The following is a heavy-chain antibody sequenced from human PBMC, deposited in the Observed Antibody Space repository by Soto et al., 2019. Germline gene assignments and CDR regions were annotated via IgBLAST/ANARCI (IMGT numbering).Heavy chain of an antibody. CDR3: ARSDCTGAYCYSWPFNYGVDV. J-gene: IGHJ6*02. CDR1: GFTFNTYG. V-gene: IGHV3-33*08. Sequence: ESGGGVVQPGGSLRLSCTTSGFTFNTYGMHWVRQAPGKGLEGVAIIWYDGSNKYYADSVKGRFTISRDNSKNTLYLQMNSLRAEDTALYYCARSDCTGAYCYSWPFNYGVDVWGQGTTVTVSS. D-gene: IGHD2-15*01. CDR2: IWYDGSNK.